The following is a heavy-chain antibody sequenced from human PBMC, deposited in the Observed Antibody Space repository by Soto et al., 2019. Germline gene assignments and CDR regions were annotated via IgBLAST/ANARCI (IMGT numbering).Heavy chain of an antibody. CDR2: ISGSGGST. CDR3: AKNPKPSSYCSSTSCYLDY. V-gene: IGHV3-23*01. CDR1: GFTFNSYA. J-gene: IGHJ4*02. D-gene: IGHD2-2*01. Sequence: PGGSLRLSCAASGFTFNSYAMSWVRQAPGKGLEWVSAISGSGGSTYYADSVKGRFTISRDNSKNTLYLQMNSLRAEDTAVYYCAKNPKPSSYCSSTSCYLDYWGQGTLVTVSS.